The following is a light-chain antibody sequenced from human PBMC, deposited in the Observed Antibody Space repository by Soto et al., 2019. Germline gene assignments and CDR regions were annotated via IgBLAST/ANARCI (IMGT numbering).Light chain of an antibody. J-gene: IGLJ3*02. CDR2: LEGSGSY. CDR3: ETGDSNTLV. CDR1: SGHSSYI. Sequence: QPVLTQSSSASASLGSSVKLTCTLSSGHSSYIIAWHQQQPGKAPRYLMKLEGSGSYNKGSGVPDRFSGSSSGADRYLTISNLEFEDEAYYYCETGDSNTLVFGGGTKLTVL. V-gene: IGLV4-60*02.